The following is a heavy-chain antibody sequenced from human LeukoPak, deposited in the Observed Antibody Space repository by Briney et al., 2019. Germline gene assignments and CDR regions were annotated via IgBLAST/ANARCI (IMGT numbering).Heavy chain of an antibody. V-gene: IGHV3-23*01. CDR1: GFTFSSSA. J-gene: IGHJ4*02. Sequence: GGSLRLSCAASGFTFSSSAMSWVRQAPGEGLEWVSGISGSGRSTYYADSVKGRFTISRDNSKNTLYLQMHSLRAEDTALYYCAKDPYSSGWYYFDYWGQGTLVTVSS. D-gene: IGHD6-19*01. CDR3: AKDPYSSGWYYFDY. CDR2: ISGSGRST.